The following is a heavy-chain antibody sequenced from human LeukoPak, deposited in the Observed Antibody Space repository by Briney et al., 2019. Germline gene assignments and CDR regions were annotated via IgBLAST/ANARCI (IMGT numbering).Heavy chain of an antibody. D-gene: IGHD1-26*01. Sequence: ASVKVSLKGSGYTFTSYGISWVRQAPRQGLEWVGEISAYNGNTTCAQEVQGRVTMPTETSTRTPYMGLRSLRSDDTAVYYCARVEEVVGIVGATTSGDYFDYWGQGTLVTVSS. CDR2: ISAYNGNT. J-gene: IGHJ4*02. V-gene: IGHV1-18*01. CDR3: ARVEEVVGIVGATTSGDYFDY. CDR1: GYTFTSYG.